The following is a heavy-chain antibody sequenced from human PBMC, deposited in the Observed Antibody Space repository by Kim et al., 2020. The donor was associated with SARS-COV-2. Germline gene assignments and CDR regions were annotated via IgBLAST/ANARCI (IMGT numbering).Heavy chain of an antibody. V-gene: IGHV3-23*01. CDR2: ISGSGGST. Sequence: GGSLRLSCAASGFTFSSYAMSWVRQAPGKGLEWVSAISGSGGSTYYADSVKGRFTISRDNSKNTLYLQMNSLRAEDTAVHYCAKTGSVPYYYGSGSNDYWGQGTLVTVSS. CDR3: AKTGSVPYYYGSGSNDY. CDR1: GFTFSSYA. J-gene: IGHJ4*02. D-gene: IGHD3-10*01.